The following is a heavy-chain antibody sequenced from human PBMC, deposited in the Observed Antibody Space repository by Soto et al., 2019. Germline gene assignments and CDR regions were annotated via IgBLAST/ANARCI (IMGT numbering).Heavy chain of an antibody. Sequence: PSETLSLTCTVSGGSISSYYWSWIRQPAGKGLEWIGRIYTSGSTNYNPSLKSRVTMSVDTSKNQFSLKLSSVTAADTAVYYCARNLPAATSEVVFDYWGQGTLVTVSS. J-gene: IGHJ4*02. D-gene: IGHD2-2*01. V-gene: IGHV4-4*07. CDR2: IYTSGST. CDR3: ARNLPAATSEVVFDY. CDR1: GGSISSYY.